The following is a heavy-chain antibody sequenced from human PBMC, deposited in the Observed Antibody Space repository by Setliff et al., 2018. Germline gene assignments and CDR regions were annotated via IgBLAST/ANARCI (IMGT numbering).Heavy chain of an antibody. D-gene: IGHD3-3*01. V-gene: IGHV4-38-2*01. CDR2: ILFSGDT. CDR3: RFWSGYYKDDY. J-gene: IGHJ4*01. Sequence: SETLSLTCAVSGYSISSGFSWVWIRQSPGKGLEWIGRILFSGDTYYNPSLRGRVTMTEDAAKKQLSLKISSMTAADAGVYYCRFWSGYYKDDYWGHGTLVTVSS. CDR1: GYSISSGFS.